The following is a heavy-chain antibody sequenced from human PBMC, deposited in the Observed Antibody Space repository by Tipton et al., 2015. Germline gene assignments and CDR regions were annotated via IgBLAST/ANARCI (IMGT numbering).Heavy chain of an antibody. CDR3: ARRLPYFEWSKVYYFDF. J-gene: IGHJ4*02. CDR2: IYPDDSDT. D-gene: IGHD3-9*01. Sequence: QLVQSGAEVKKPGESLKISCKSSGYTFSDYWIGWVRQMPGKGLEWMGMIYPDDSDTRYSPSFQGQVTISADRSTSTAYLQWSSLKASDTAVYYCARRLPYFEWSKVYYFDFWGQGSPVTVS. CDR1: GYTFSDYW. V-gene: IGHV5-51*01.